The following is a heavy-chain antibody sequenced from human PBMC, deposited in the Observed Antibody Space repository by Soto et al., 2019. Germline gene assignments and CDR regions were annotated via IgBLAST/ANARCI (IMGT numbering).Heavy chain of an antibody. Sequence: EVQLVESGGGLVQPGGSLRLSCAASGFTFSDHYMDWVRQAPGKGLEWVGRIRDKVNSYSTAYAASVKGRFTISRDDSENSLYLQMNSLKTEDTAVYYCTRLQPRIIGLYYYGMDVWGQGTTVTVSS. V-gene: IGHV3-72*01. CDR3: TRLQPRIIGLYYYGMDV. D-gene: IGHD1-1*01. CDR1: GFTFSDHY. CDR2: IRDKVNSYST. J-gene: IGHJ6*02.